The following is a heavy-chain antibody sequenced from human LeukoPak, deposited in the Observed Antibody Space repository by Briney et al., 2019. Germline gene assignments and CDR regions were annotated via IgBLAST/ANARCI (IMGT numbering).Heavy chain of an antibody. V-gene: IGHV5-51*01. CDR2: IFSGDSGT. J-gene: IGHJ6*02. D-gene: IGHD4-23*01. Sequence: GESLKISCKGSGYSFSSYWIGWVRQMPGKGLEWMGIIFSGDSGTRYSPSFQGRVTISADKTISTAYLQWSSLKASDTAMYYCARRHDGGGWDKYGMDVWGQGTTVTVSS. CDR1: GYSFSSYW. CDR3: ARRHDGGGWDKYGMDV.